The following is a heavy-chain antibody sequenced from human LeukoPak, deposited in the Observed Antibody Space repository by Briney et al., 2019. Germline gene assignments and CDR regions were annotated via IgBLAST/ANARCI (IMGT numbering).Heavy chain of an antibody. Sequence: GGSLRLSCAASGFTFSNHGMNWVRQAPGKGLEWVSGISGNGDITYYADSVKGRFTISRDNAKNSLYLQMNSLRVEDTAVYYCARCTTGRTFGSLREIKRSREIDYWGQGTLVTVSS. CDR1: GFTFSNHG. J-gene: IGHJ4*02. CDR3: ARCTTGRTFGSLREIKRSREIDY. CDR2: ISGNGDIT. V-gene: IGHV3-21*01. D-gene: IGHD1-1*01.